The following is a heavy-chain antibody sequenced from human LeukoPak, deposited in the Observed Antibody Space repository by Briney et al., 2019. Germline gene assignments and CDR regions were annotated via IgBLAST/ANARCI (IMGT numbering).Heavy chain of an antibody. Sequence: PSETLSLTCTVSGYSISSGYYWGWIRQPPGKGLEWIGSIYHSGSTYYNPSLKSRVTISVDTSKNQSSLKLSSVTAADTAVYYCARRYSSSWPYNWFDPWGQGTLVTVSS. D-gene: IGHD6-13*01. J-gene: IGHJ5*02. CDR3: ARRYSSSWPYNWFDP. CDR2: IYHSGST. CDR1: GYSISSGYY. V-gene: IGHV4-38-2*02.